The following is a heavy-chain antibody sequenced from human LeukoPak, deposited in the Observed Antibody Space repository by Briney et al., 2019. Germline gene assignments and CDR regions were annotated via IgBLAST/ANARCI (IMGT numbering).Heavy chain of an antibody. J-gene: IGHJ4*02. CDR1: GGTFSSYA. Sequence: GASVKVSCKASGGTFSSYAIRWVRQAPGQGLEWMGGIIPIFGTANYAQKFQGRVTITADKSTSTAYMELSSLRSEDTAVYYCASPGDYYDSSGFHPYYFDYWGQGTLVTVSS. V-gene: IGHV1-69*06. CDR2: IIPIFGTA. D-gene: IGHD3-22*01. CDR3: ASPGDYYDSSGFHPYYFDY.